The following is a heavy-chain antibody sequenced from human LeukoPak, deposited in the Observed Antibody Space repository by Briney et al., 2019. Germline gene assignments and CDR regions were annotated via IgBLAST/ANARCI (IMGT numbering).Heavy chain of an antibody. CDR2: ISSSSSYT. D-gene: IGHD3-9*01. Sequence: GGSLRLSCAASGFTFSDYYMSWIRQAPGKGLEWVSYISSSSSYTNYADSVKGRFTISRDNAKNSLCLQMNSLRAEDTAVYYCARVSLNYDILTGYFPSRYYYGMDVWGKGTTVTVPS. V-gene: IGHV3-11*06. CDR3: ARVSLNYDILTGYFPSRYYYGMDV. J-gene: IGHJ6*04. CDR1: GFTFSDYY.